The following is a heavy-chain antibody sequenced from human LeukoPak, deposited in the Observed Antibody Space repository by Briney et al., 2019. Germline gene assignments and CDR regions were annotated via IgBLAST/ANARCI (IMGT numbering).Heavy chain of an antibody. CDR1: GFTFGNYW. CDR2: ITGDGNSA. V-gene: IGHV3-74*01. CDR3: TRDWRNLGYDY. Sequence: GGSLRLSCAASGFTFGNYWMHWVRQAPGKGLVWVSRITGDGNSANYADSVKARFTISRDNAKNTLYLQMSSLRAEDTAVYYCTRDWRNLGYDYWGQGTLVTVSS. D-gene: IGHD5-12*01. J-gene: IGHJ4*02.